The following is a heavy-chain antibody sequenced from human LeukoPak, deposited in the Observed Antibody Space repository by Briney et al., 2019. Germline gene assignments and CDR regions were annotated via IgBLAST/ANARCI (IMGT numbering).Heavy chain of an antibody. D-gene: IGHD2-2*01. CDR3: ARAPRGVVVPAATANFDY. J-gene: IGHJ4*02. V-gene: IGHV1-18*01. Sequence: ASVKVSCKASGYTFTNYGLNWVRQAPGQGLEWMGWISAYNGNTKYAQKLQGRVTMTSDTSTSTAYMELRSLRSDDTAVYYCARAPRGVVVPAATANFDYRGQGTLVTVSS. CDR1: GYTFTNYG. CDR2: ISAYNGNT.